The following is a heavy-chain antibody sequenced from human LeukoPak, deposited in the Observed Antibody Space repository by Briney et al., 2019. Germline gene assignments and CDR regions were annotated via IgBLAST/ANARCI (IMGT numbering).Heavy chain of an antibody. D-gene: IGHD2-15*01. CDR2: ISYDGSNK. V-gene: IGHV3-30*14. CDR1: GFTFSSYA. J-gene: IGHJ4*02. Sequence: PGRSLRLSCAASGFTFSSYAMHWVRQAPGKGLEWVAVISYDGSNKYYADSVKGRFTISRDTSKNTLYLQMNSLRAEDTAVYYCASRHCSGGGCYFAGADPFDYWGQGTLVTVSS. CDR3: ASRHCSGGGCYFAGADPFDY.